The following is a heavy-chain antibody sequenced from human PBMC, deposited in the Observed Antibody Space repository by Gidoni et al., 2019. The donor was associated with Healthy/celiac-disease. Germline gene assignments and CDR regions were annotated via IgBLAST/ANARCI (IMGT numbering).Heavy chain of an antibody. D-gene: IGHD1-26*01. CDR3: TRHGTFDY. Sequence: EVQLVESGGGLVQPGGSLQLSCAASGFTFSGSAMHWVRQASGKGLEWGGRIRSKANSYATAYAASVKGRFTISRDDSKNTAYLQMNSLKTEDTAVYYCTRHGTFDYWGQGTLVTVSS. CDR1: GFTFSGSA. CDR2: IRSKANSYAT. V-gene: IGHV3-73*01. J-gene: IGHJ4*02.